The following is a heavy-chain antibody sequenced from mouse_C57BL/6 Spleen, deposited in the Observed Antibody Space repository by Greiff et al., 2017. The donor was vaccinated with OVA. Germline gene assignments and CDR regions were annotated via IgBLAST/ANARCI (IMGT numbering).Heavy chain of an antibody. Sequence: EVQLQQSGPVLVKPGASVKMSCKASGYTFTDYYMNWVKQSHGKSLEWIGVINPYNGGTSYNQKFKGKATLTVDKSSSTAYMELNSLTSEYSAVYYCASTPASRNYYAMDYWGQGTSVTVSS. J-gene: IGHJ4*01. V-gene: IGHV1-19*01. D-gene: IGHD6-1*01. CDR2: INPYNGGT. CDR1: GYTFTDYY. CDR3: ASTPASRNYYAMDY.